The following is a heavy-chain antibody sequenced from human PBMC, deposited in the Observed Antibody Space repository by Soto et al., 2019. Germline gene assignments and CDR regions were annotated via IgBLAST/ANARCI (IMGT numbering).Heavy chain of an antibody. D-gene: IGHD2-15*01. CDR3: AHSSPKQSPYCSGGSCYDNWFDP. CDR1: GFSLSTSGVG. Sequence: SGPTLVNPTQTLKLTCTFSGFSLSTSGVGVGWIRQPPGKALEWLALIYWNDDKRYSPSLKSRLTITKDTSKNQVVLTMTNMDPVDTATYYCAHSSPKQSPYCSGGSCYDNWFDPWGQGTLVTVSS. V-gene: IGHV2-5*01. J-gene: IGHJ5*02. CDR2: IYWNDDK.